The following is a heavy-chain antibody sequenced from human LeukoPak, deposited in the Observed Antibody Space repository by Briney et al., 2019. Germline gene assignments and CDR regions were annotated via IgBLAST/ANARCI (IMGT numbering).Heavy chain of an antibody. CDR2: ISGRGGST. J-gene: IGHJ2*01. V-gene: IGHV3-23*01. Sequence: GGSLRLSCAASGFTFSTYAMSWVRQAPGKGLEWVSVISGRGGSTYYADSVKGRFTISRDNSKNTLYLQMNSLRAEDTAVYYCAKMGPYCGGDCYSWYFDLWGRGTLVTVSS. D-gene: IGHD2-21*02. CDR3: AKMGPYCGGDCYSWYFDL. CDR1: GFTFSTYA.